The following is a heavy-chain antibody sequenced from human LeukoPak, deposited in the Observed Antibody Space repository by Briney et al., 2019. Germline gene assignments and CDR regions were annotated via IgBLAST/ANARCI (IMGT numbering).Heavy chain of an antibody. CDR1: GYSVTSYW. CDR3: ARCQNLLWFGGGAFDI. CDR2: IYPGDSDT. J-gene: IGHJ3*02. D-gene: IGHD3-10*01. V-gene: IGHV5-51*01. Sequence: GESLKISCKGSGYSVTSYWIGWVRQMPGKGLEWMGFIYPGDSDTSYSPSFQGQVTISADKSISTAYLQWSSLKASDTAMYYCARCQNLLWFGGGAFDIWGQGTMVTVSS.